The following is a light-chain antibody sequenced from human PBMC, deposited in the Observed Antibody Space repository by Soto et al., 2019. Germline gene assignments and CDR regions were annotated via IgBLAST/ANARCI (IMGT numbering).Light chain of an antibody. CDR2: GAS. J-gene: IGKJ5*01. CDR1: KSVSSN. CDR3: QQYNSWPPIK. V-gene: IGKV3-15*01. Sequence: EVVMTQSPGTLSVSPGERATLSWSASKSVSSNLAWYQQRPGQAPRLVIYGASTRATGIPARFSGGGSGTEFTLTISSLQSEDFAVYYCQQYNSWPPIKFGQGTRLEIK.